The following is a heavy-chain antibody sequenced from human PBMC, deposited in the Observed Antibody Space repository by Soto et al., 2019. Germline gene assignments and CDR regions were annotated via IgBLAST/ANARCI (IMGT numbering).Heavy chain of an antibody. V-gene: IGHV3-23*01. CDR3: AKGETPYYYGSGKASVLVYYFDY. Sequence: PGGSLRLSCAASGFTFSSYAMSWVRQAPGKGLEWVSAISGSGGSTYYADSVKGRFTISRDNSKNTLYLQMNSLRAEDTAVYYCAKGETPYYYGSGKASVLVYYFDYWGQGTLVTVSS. D-gene: IGHD3-10*01. J-gene: IGHJ4*02. CDR2: ISGSGGST. CDR1: GFTFSSYA.